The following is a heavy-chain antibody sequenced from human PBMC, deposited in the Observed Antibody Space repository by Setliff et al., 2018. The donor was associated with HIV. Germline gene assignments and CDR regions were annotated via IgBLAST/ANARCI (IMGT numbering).Heavy chain of an antibody. CDR2: LNPSEGTT. CDR3: VRGYRSAWNSWFDA. D-gene: IGHD6-19*01. Sequence: KVSCKASGYTFTTYYIHWVRQAPGQGLEWMGILNPSEGTTSFAQKFQGRVTMTRDTSTSTVYMDLSSLRADDTAVYYCVRGYRSAWNSWFDAWGQGTQVTVSS. J-gene: IGHJ5*02. CDR1: GYTFTTYY. V-gene: IGHV1-46*01.